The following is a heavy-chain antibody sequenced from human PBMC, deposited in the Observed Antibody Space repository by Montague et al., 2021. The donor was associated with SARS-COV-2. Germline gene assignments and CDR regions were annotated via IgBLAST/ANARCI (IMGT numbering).Heavy chain of an antibody. CDR2: IYYSGST. Sequence: ETLSLTCTVSGGSISSYYWSWIRQPPGKGLEWIGYIYYSGSTNYNPSLKSRVTISVDTSKNQFSLKLSSVTAADTAVYYCARAAPWSFRDILTGYYYYYGMDVWGQGTTVTVSS. CDR1: GGSISSYY. CDR3: ARAAPWSFRDILTGYYYYYGMDV. V-gene: IGHV4-59*01. D-gene: IGHD3-9*01. J-gene: IGHJ6*02.